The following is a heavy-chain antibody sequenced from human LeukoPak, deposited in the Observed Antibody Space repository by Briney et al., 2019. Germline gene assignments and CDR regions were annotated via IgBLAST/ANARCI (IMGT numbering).Heavy chain of an antibody. D-gene: IGHD5-18*01. V-gene: IGHV3-20*04. J-gene: IGHJ4*02. Sequence: PGGSLRLSCAASGFTFSTFAMIWVRQPPGKGLEWVSGINWNGGSTGYADSVKGRFIISRDNAKNSLYLQMNSLRAEDTALYYCARATDTGRYYFDCWGQGTLVTVSS. CDR2: INWNGGST. CDR1: GFTFSTFA. CDR3: ARATDTGRYYFDC.